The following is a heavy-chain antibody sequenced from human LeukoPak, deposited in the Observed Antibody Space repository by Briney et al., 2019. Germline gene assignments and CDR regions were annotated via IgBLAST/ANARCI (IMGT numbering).Heavy chain of an antibody. CDR1: EFTLSRYW. V-gene: IGHV3-74*01. CDR2: INEDGGIT. Sequence: GGSLRLSCVDSEFTLSRYWVHWVRQPAGKGLVWVARINEDGGITNYADSVRGRFTISRDNAKNTLYLQMNSLRAEDTAVYYCAKDFTGYSDIWGQGTLVTVSS. D-gene: IGHD5-12*01. J-gene: IGHJ4*02. CDR3: AKDFTGYSDI.